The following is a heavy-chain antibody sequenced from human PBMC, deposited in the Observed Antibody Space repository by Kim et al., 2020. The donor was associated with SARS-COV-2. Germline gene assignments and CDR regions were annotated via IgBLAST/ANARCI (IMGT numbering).Heavy chain of an antibody. Sequence: SETLSLTCAVYGGSFSGYYWSWIRQPPGKGLEWIGEINHSGSTNYNPSLKSRVTISVDTSKNQFSLKLSSVTAADTAVYYCASLPRYGRRFDYYYGMDVWGQGTTVTVSS. CDR1: GGSFSGYY. CDR3: ASLPRYGRRFDYYYGMDV. CDR2: INHSGST. V-gene: IGHV4-34*01. J-gene: IGHJ6*02. D-gene: IGHD3-10*01.